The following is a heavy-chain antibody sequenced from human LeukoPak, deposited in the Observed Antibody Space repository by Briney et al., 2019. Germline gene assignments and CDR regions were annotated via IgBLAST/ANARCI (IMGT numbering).Heavy chain of an antibody. Sequence: PGGSLRLSCAASGFIFSSYWMHWVRQDGGKWLVWVSCINSDWSSTSYADSVKGRFTISRDNAKNTLYLQMNSLRAEATAEYYCARDGQGIGDDYMDVWGKGTTVTVSS. CDR1: GFIFSSYW. D-gene: IGHD6-13*01. CDR3: ARDGQGIGDDYMDV. CDR2: INSDWSST. V-gene: IGHV3-74*01. J-gene: IGHJ6*03.